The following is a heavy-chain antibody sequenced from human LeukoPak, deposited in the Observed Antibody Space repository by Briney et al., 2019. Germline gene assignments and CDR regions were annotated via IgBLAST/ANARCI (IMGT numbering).Heavy chain of an antibody. V-gene: IGHV3-7*01. Sequence: GGPLRLSCAASGFTFSSYGMHWLRQAPGKGLEWVANIKQDGSEKYYVDSVKGRFTISRDNAKNSLYLQMNSLRAEDTAVYYCARGPDGGYYFGGLDYWGQGTLVTVSS. CDR3: ARGPDGGYYFGGLDY. D-gene: IGHD3-22*01. CDR2: IKQDGSEK. J-gene: IGHJ4*02. CDR1: GFTFSSYG.